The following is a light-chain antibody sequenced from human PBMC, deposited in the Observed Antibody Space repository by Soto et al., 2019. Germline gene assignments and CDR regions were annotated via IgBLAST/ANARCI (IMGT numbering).Light chain of an antibody. V-gene: IGLV2-14*01. CDR1: SGDVGAYNF. Sequence: QSALTQPASVSGSPGQSITISCAGTSGDVGAYNFVTWFQQHPGKVPKLIIYDVTDRPSGVSDRFSGSKSGNTASLTISGLLAEDEADYSCGSYTTINTMIFGGGTKLTVL. CDR3: GSYTTINTMI. CDR2: DVT. J-gene: IGLJ2*01.